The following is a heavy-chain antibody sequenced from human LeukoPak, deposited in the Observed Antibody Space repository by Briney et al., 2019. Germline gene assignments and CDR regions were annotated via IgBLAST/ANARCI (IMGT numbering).Heavy chain of an antibody. V-gene: IGHV4-59*01. CDR1: GGSISSYY. CDR3: ARARHGGARYWYFDL. D-gene: IGHD2-21*01. CDR2: IYYSGST. Sequence: SETVSLTCTVSGGSISSYYWSWIRQPPGKGLEWIGYIYYSGSTNYNPSLKSRVTISVDTSKNQFSLKLSSVTAADTAVYYCARARHGGARYWYFDLWGRGTLVTVSS. J-gene: IGHJ2*01.